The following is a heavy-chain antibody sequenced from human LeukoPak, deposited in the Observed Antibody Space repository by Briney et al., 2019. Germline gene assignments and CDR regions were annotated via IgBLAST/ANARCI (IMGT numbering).Heavy chain of an antibody. J-gene: IGHJ5*02. V-gene: IGHV1-2*04. CDR3: ARGLRGYSYGNNWFDP. CDR2: INPNSGGT. D-gene: IGHD5-18*01. CDR1: GYTFTGYY. Sequence: ASVTVSCKASGYTFTGYYMHWGRQGPGQGLEWMGWINPNSGGTNYAQKFQGWVTMTRDTSISTAYMELSRLRSDDTAVYYCARGLRGYSYGNNWFDPWGQGTLVTVSS.